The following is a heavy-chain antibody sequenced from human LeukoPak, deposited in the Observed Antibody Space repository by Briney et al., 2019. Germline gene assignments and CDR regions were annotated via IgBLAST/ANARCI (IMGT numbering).Heavy chain of an antibody. Sequence: GGSLRLSCAASGFTFSSYWMHWVRQAPGNGLVWVTRINSDGSSTSYADSVKGRFTISRDNAKNTLYLQMNSLRAEDTAAYYCARDLSVLRFLEWSMDYYYYYGMDVWGQGTTVTVSS. D-gene: IGHD3-3*01. CDR3: ARDLSVLRFLEWSMDYYYYYGMDV. J-gene: IGHJ6*02. CDR1: GFTFSSYW. CDR2: INSDGSST. V-gene: IGHV3-74*01.